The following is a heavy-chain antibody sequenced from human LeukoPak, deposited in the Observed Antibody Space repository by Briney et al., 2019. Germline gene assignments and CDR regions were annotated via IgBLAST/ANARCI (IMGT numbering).Heavy chain of an antibody. V-gene: IGHV3-30-3*01. D-gene: IGHD3-9*01. CDR2: ISYDGSNK. CDR1: GFTFSSYA. CDR3: ARDAELRYFDWLSGGLWFDP. Sequence: GGSLRLPCAASGFTFSSYAMHWVRQAPGKGLEWVAVISYDGSNKYYADSVKGRFTISRDNAKNSLYLQMNSLRAEDTAVYYCARDAELRYFDWLSGGLWFDPWGQGTLVTVSS. J-gene: IGHJ5*02.